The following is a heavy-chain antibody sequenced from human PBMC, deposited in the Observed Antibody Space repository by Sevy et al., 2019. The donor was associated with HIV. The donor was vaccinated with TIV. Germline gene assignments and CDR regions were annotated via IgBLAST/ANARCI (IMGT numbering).Heavy chain of an antibody. V-gene: IGHV4-34*01. CDR2: INHSGST. Sequence: SETLSLTCAVYGGSFSGYYWSWIRQPPGKGLEWIGEINHSGSTNYNPSLKSRVTISVDTSKNQFSLKLSSVTAADTXVYYCARGLSFLEWLFPYYYYGMDVWGQGTTVTVSS. CDR3: ARGLSFLEWLFPYYYYGMDV. J-gene: IGHJ6*02. CDR1: GGSFSGYY. D-gene: IGHD3-3*01.